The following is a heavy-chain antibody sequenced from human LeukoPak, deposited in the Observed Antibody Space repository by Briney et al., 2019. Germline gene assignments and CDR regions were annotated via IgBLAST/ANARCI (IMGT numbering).Heavy chain of an antibody. V-gene: IGHV3-74*01. D-gene: IGHD3-10*01. CDR2: ICPDGSVV. CDR3: VRDLREADH. J-gene: IGHJ4*02. CDR1: AFSFRAYC. Sequence: GPLRLSRVASAFSFRAYCMHWVRQGPEKRLEWVSRICPDGSVVNHADSVKGRFTTSRDNAKNTVFLQMNSLRVDDTAVYYCVRDLREADHWGLGTLVTVSS.